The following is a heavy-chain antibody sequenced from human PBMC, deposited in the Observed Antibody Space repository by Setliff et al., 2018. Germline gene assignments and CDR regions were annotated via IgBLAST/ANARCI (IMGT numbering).Heavy chain of an antibody. J-gene: IGHJ4*02. CDR1: GFIFDDYA. CDR3: ARGHCTTISCFLDH. CDR2: IRAGSDNI. V-gene: IGHV3-9*01. Sequence: HPGWSLRLSCAASGFIFDDYAMHWVRQAPGKGLEWVSGIRAGSDNIAYADSVKGRFTISRDNAKNSLYLQLDSLRPDDTAFYYCARGHCTTISCFLDHWGQGIMVTVSS. D-gene: IGHD2-8*01.